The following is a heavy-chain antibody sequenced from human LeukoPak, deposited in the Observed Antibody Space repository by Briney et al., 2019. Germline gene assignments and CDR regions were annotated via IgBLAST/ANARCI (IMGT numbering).Heavy chain of an antibody. Sequence: SETLSLTCTVSGDSIRTSFWSWIRQPPGKGLEWIAYVRYSESANYNPSLKSRVTISLDTPKNQFSLKLSSVTAADTATYFCARDRRRDLFHAFDIWGRGTTVTVSP. CDR1: GDSIRTSF. V-gene: IGHV4-59*01. CDR3: ARDRRRDLFHAFDI. CDR2: VRYSESA. J-gene: IGHJ3*02. D-gene: IGHD1-14*01.